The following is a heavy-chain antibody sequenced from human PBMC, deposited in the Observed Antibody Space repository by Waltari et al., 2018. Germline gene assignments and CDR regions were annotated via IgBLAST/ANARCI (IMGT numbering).Heavy chain of an antibody. Sequence: QVQLQESGPGLVKPSETLSLTCAVSGYSISSGYYWGWIRQPPGKGLEWIGSIYHSGSTYYNPALKSRVTISVDTSKNQFSLKLSSVTAADTAVYYCARDGLLWFRDPGLDYWGQGTLVTVSS. J-gene: IGHJ4*02. CDR1: GYSISSGYY. CDR3: ARDGLLWFRDPGLDY. D-gene: IGHD3-10*01. CDR2: IYHSGST. V-gene: IGHV4-38-2*02.